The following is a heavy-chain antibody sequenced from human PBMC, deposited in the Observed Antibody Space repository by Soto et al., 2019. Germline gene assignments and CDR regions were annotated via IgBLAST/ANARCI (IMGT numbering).Heavy chain of an antibody. V-gene: IGHV3-23*01. Sequence: LRLSCVGSGFSFSNYVMSWVRQAPGKGLEWVSGISGSGGSSFDVDSVRGRFTVSRDNSKNTMFLHMNSLTYEDTAVYYCAKGGDSWSGFAPDWGQGTLVTVSS. J-gene: IGHJ4*02. CDR3: AKGGDSWSGFAPD. CDR2: ISGSGGSS. D-gene: IGHD3-3*01. CDR1: GFSFSNYV.